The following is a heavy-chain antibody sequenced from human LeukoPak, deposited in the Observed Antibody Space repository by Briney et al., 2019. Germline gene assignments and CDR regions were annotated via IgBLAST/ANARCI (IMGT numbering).Heavy chain of an antibody. D-gene: IGHD1-26*01. CDR2: MKLDGTEK. CDR3: VAGRSFAF. Sequence: PGGSLRLSCAASGFTFSNYWMSWVRQAPGKGLEWVASMKLDGTEKYYVDSVEGRFTISRDNAKNSLYLQMNSLRTEDMAVYYCVAGRSFAFWGQGTLITVSS. CDR1: GFTFSNYW. J-gene: IGHJ4*02. V-gene: IGHV3-7*01.